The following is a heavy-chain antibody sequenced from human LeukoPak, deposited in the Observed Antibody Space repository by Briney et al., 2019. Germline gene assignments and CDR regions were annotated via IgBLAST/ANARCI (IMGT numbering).Heavy chain of an antibody. V-gene: IGHV4-59*01. CDR3: ARRYSSGWYLLDY. CDR1: GGSISSYY. D-gene: IGHD6-19*01. J-gene: IGHJ4*02. Sequence: SETLSLTCTVSGGSISSYYWSWIRQPPGKGLEWIGYIYYSGSTNYNPSLKSRVTIPVDTSKNQFSLKLSSVTAADTAVYYCARRYSSGWYLLDYWGQGTLVTVSS. CDR2: IYYSGST.